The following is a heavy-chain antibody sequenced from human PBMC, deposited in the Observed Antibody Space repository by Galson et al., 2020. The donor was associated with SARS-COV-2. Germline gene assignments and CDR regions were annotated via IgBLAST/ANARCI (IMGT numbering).Heavy chain of an antibody. Sequence: GESLKISCAASGITFSSSPMHWVRQAPGKGLEYVSAISTNGVTTYYADSVKGRFTISRDNSENTLYLQMGSLRAEDMAVYYCARVSPVAGSRGYFDYWGQGTLVTVSS. V-gene: IGHV3-64*02. CDR3: ARVSPVAGSRGYFDY. CDR1: GITFSSSP. J-gene: IGHJ4*02. CDR2: ISTNGVTT. D-gene: IGHD6-19*01.